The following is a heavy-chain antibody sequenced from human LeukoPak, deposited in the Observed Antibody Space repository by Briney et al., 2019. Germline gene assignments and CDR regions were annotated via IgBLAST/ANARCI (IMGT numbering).Heavy chain of an antibody. D-gene: IGHD2-2*01. CDR2: INHSVST. CDR1: GGSFSGYY. J-gene: IGHJ6*02. V-gene: IGHV4-34*09. Sequence: SETLSLTCAVYGGSFSGYYWSWIRQPPGKGLEWIGEINHSVSTNYNPSLKSRVTISVDTSNNQFSLKLSSVTAADTAVYYCARASDGLYYYYYGMDVWGQGTTVTVSS. CDR3: ARASDGLYYYYYGMDV.